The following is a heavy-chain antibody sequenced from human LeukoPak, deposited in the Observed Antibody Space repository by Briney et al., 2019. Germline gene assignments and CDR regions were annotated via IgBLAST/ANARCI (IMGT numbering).Heavy chain of an antibody. D-gene: IGHD3-9*01. J-gene: IGHJ4*02. V-gene: IGHV3-21*01. Sequence: GGSLRLSCAVSGFNFSNAWMNWVRQAPGKGLEWVSSITSGGDYIYYADSVKGRFATSRDNAKNSLSLQLNSLRVEDTAVYYCARGHYDVLAASYKWTPDYWGQGTLVTVSS. CDR2: ITSGGDYI. CDR1: GFNFSNAW. CDR3: ARGHYDVLAASYKWTPDY.